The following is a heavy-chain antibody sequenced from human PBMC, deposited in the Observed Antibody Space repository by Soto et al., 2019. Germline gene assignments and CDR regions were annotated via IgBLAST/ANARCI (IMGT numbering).Heavy chain of an antibody. V-gene: IGHV2-5*02. D-gene: IGHD3-10*01. Sequence: QITLKESGPTLVKPTQTLTLTCTFSGFSLSTSGVGVGWIRQTPGKALEWLALIYWDDDKRYSPSLKSRLTITKDTSKNQVVRTMTNMDPVDTATYYCASLRESFSSFDSWGQGTLVTVSS. CDR1: GFSLSTSGVG. J-gene: IGHJ4*02. CDR2: IYWDDDK. CDR3: ASLRESFSSFDS.